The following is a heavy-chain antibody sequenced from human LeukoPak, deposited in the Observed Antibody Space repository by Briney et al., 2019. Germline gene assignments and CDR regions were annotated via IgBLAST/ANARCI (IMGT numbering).Heavy chain of an antibody. D-gene: IGHD3-10*01. CDR3: AKDRWVRGPYGMDV. J-gene: IGHJ6*02. CDR1: GGSISSYY. Sequence: SETLSLTCTVSGGSISSYYWSWIRQPPGEGLEWIGYLYYTGSTNYNPSLKSRVTISVDRSKNQFSLKMYSVTAADTAVYYCAKDRWVRGPYGMDVWGQGTTVTVS. CDR2: LYYTGST. V-gene: IGHV4-59*01.